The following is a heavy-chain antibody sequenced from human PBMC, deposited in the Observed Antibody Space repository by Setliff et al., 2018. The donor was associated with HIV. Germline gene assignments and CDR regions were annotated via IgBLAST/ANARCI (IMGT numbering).Heavy chain of an antibody. CDR1: GDSITRGSYY. J-gene: IGHJ2*01. CDR3: ARAAYSGTYLWEPATDL. Sequence: PSETLSLTCTVSGDSITRGSYYWSWIRQPAGKGLEWIGHIYTSGQTHYSPSLKSRITISADTSKNQLSLNLSSVTAADTAVYYCARAAYSGTYLWEPATDLWGRGTLVTVSS. V-gene: IGHV4-61*09. CDR2: IYTSGQT. D-gene: IGHD1-26*01.